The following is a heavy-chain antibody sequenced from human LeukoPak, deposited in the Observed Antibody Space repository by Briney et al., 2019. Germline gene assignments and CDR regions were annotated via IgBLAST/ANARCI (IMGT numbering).Heavy chain of an antibody. Sequence: RRSETLSLTCTVSGGSISSSSYYWGWIRQPPGKGLEWIGSIYYSGSTYYNPSLKSRVTISVDTSKNQFSLKLSSVTAADTAVYYCASGSELLCFDYWGQGTLVTVSS. D-gene: IGHD1-26*01. CDR3: ASGSELLCFDY. CDR2: IYYSGST. V-gene: IGHV4-39*01. CDR1: GGSISSSSYY. J-gene: IGHJ4*02.